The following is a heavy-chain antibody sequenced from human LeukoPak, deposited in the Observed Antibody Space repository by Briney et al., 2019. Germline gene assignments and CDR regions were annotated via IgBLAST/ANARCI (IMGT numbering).Heavy chain of an antibody. CDR2: IYYSGST. J-gene: IGHJ4*02. Sequence: PSETLSLTCTVSGGSISSSSYYWGWIRQPPGKGLGWIGSIYYSGSTYYNPSLKSRVTISVDTSKNQLSLKLSSVTAADTAWYYRAGNYYDPGGGPYYFDYWGQGTLVTVSS. D-gene: IGHD3-10*01. CDR1: GGSISSSSYY. V-gene: IGHV4-39*01. CDR3: AGNYYDPGGGPYYFDY.